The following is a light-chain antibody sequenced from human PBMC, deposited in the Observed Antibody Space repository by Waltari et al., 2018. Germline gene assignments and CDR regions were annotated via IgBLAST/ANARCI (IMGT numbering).Light chain of an antibody. CDR2: RSD. CDR1: ASNIGNNV. Sequence: QSVLTQPPSASGTPGQGVTISCSGGASNIGNNVVNWYQQVPGTAPKLLIYRSDRRPAGVPDRVFGSKSGASASLAISGLQSEDEADYYCAAWDDSLNGRWVFGGGTKVTVL. J-gene: IGLJ3*02. V-gene: IGLV1-44*01. CDR3: AAWDDSLNGRWV.